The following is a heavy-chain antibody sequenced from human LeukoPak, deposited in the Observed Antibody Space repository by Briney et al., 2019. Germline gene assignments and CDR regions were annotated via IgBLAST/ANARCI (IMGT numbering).Heavy chain of an antibody. D-gene: IGHD4-17*01. CDR1: GDSISGFY. CDR2: ISTSGST. CDR3: ARGLPSYGDYVDYYFYMDV. V-gene: IGHV4-4*07. Sequence: PSETLSLSCTASGDSISGFYWSWIRQPAGKGLQWIGRISTSGSTNYNPSLKNRVTKSVDRSTNEFSLTVRPVTAADTALYYCARGLPSYGDYVDYYFYMDVWGKGTTVTVSS. J-gene: IGHJ6*03.